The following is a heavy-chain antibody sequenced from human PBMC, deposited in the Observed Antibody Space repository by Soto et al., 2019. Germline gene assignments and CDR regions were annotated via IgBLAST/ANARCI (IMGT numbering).Heavy chain of an antibody. Sequence: EVQLLESGGGLVQPGGSLRLSCAASGFTFGIHAMIWVRQAPGKGLAWVSFISASGGSTYYADSVKGRLTISGENSKKTVYLQMNCPRGEDTAVYYCGKGSAATNYFYYATDVWGQGTTVTVSS. CDR1: GFTFGIHA. J-gene: IGHJ6*02. CDR3: GKGSAATNYFYYATDV. V-gene: IGHV3-23*01. CDR2: ISASGGST. D-gene: IGHD2-15*01.